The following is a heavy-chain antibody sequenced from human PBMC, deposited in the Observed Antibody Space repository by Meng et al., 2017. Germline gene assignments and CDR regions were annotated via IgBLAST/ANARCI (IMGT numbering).Heavy chain of an antibody. D-gene: IGHD3-16*01. CDR2: INPNSGGT. CDR1: AYTFTGYY. Sequence: QQQLGHAVAEVKKPAYSVKASCKASAYTFTGYYMHWVRQAPGQGLEWMGRINPNSGGTNYAQKLQGSVTMISDTSISTAYMELIRLRSDDTAVYYCARGALDYPRLCYWCQGTLVTVSS. J-gene: IGHJ4*02. CDR3: ARGALDYPRLCY. V-gene: IGHV1-2*06.